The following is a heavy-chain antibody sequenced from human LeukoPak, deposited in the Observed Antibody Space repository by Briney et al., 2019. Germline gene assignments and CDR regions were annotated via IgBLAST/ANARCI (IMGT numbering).Heavy chain of an antibody. CDR1: GFTFSDYE. D-gene: IGHD5-24*01. J-gene: IGHJ4*02. CDR2: ISGSGETL. Sequence: GGSLRLSCAASGFTFSDYEMNWVRQAPGKGLEWLSYISGSGETLYYADSVKGRFTISRDNAKNSLYLQMNSLRAEDTAVYYCARGSRTIELGDDYWGQGTLVTVSS. CDR3: ARGSRTIELGDDY. V-gene: IGHV3-48*03.